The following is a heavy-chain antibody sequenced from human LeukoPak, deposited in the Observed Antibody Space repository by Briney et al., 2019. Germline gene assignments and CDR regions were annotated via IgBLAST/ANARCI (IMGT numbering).Heavy chain of an antibody. J-gene: IGHJ4*02. Sequence: GGSLRLSCAASGFTFSSYGMSWVRQAPGKGLEWVSAISGSGGSTYYADSVKGRFTISRDNSKNTLYLQMNSLRAEDTAVYYCAKGSDYGDYDVWDYFDYWGQGTLVTVSS. D-gene: IGHD4-17*01. CDR3: AKGSDYGDYDVWDYFDY. CDR1: GFTFSSYG. V-gene: IGHV3-23*01. CDR2: ISGSGGST.